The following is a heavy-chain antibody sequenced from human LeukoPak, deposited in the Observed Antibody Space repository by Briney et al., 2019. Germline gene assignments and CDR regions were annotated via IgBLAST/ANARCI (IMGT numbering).Heavy chain of an antibody. CDR3: AKEGAYPMITYYS. J-gene: IGHJ4*02. CDR1: GFTFSNYW. CDR2: IKQDGSEK. D-gene: IGHD3-22*01. V-gene: IGHV3-7*01. Sequence: GGSLRLSRGASGFTFSNYWMNWVRQAPGKGLEWVANIKQDGSEKYYVDSVKGRFTVSRDNAKNSLYLQMNSLRAEDTAVYYCAKEGAYPMITYYSSGQGSIVTVSS.